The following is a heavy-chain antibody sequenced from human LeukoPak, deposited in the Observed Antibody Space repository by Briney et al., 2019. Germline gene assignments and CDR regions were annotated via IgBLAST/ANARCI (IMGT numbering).Heavy chain of an antibody. CDR3: ARGRRGYSGYDFQDY. V-gene: IGHV4-30-4*01. Sequence: SETLSLTCTVSGGSISSGDYYWSWIRQPPGKGLEWIGYIYYSGSTYYNPSLESRVTISVDTSKNQFSLKLSSVTAADTAVYYCARGRRGYSGYDFQDYWGQGTLVTVSS. D-gene: IGHD5-12*01. J-gene: IGHJ4*02. CDR1: GGSISSGDYY. CDR2: IYYSGST.